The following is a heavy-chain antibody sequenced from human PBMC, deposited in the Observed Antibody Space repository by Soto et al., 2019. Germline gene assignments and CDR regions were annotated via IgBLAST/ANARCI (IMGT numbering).Heavy chain of an antibody. CDR3: ATEDDGGDRDYYGLDV. J-gene: IGHJ6*02. Sequence: SETLSLTCAVSGGSISSEYFHWTWIRQSPGKGLEWIGYIHYTGSIMYNPSFKSRLTMAVDTTKNQFSLQLTSVTAADTAVYFCATEDDGGDRDYYGLDVWGQGTTVTV. D-gene: IGHD2-21*02. CDR2: IHYTGSI. CDR1: GGSISSEYFH. V-gene: IGHV4-30-4*08.